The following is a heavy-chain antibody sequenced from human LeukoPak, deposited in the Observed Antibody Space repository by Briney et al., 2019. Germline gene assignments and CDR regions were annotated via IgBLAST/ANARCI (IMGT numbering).Heavy chain of an antibody. D-gene: IGHD2-15*01. CDR1: GGSISSYY. CDR2: IYYSGGT. CDR3: ARGGPDIVVVVAATALGYYFDY. J-gene: IGHJ4*02. V-gene: IGHV4-59*01. Sequence: PSETLSLTCTVSGGSISSYYWSWIRQSPGKGLEWIGYIYYSGGTNYNPSLKSRVTISVDTSKNQFSLKLSSVAASDTAVYYCARGGPDIVVVVAATALGYYFDYWGQGTLVTVSS.